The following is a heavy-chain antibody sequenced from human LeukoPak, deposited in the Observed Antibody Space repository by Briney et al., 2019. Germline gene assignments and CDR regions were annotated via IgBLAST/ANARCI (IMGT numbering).Heavy chain of an antibody. Sequence: SETLSLTCTVSGGSISSGGYYWSWIRQHPGKGLEWIGYIYYSGSTNYNPSLKSRVTISVDTSKNQFSLNLSSVTAADTAVYYCARDQGYGMDVWGQGTTVTVSS. V-gene: IGHV4-61*08. J-gene: IGHJ6*02. CDR3: ARDQGYGMDV. CDR1: GGSISSGGYY. CDR2: IYYSGST.